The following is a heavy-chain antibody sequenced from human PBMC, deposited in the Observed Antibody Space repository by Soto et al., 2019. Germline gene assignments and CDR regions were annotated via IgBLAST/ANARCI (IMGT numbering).Heavy chain of an antibody. CDR2: SNWNGVNT. Sequence: GGSLRLSCAVSGFMDEDYAMHWVRQAPGKGLEWVSGSNWNGVNTGYADSVQGRFTVCRDNAKKSLYLQMNYLRPEDTALYFCAKDADRLGELWGYFQNWGQGTVVTVSS. V-gene: IGHV3-9*01. D-gene: IGHD3-16*01. J-gene: IGHJ1*01. CDR3: AKDADRLGELWGYFQN. CDR1: GFMDEDYA.